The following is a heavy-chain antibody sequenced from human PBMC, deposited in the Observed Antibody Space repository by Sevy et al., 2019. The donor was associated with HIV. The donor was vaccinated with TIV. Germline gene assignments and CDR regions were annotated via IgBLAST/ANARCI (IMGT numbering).Heavy chain of an antibody. V-gene: IGHV3-15*01. Sequence: GGSLRLSCAASGFTFSIIYMNWVRQSPGKGLEWVGRMKSKTDGGTTDYSAPVEDRFTMSRDDTTNNLYLQMKSLKADDTAVYYCTTIGLPNWGSGDLDIWGQGTMVTVSS. D-gene: IGHD3-10*01. J-gene: IGHJ3*02. CDR2: MKSKTDGGTT. CDR3: TTIGLPNWGSGDLDI. CDR1: GFTFSIIY.